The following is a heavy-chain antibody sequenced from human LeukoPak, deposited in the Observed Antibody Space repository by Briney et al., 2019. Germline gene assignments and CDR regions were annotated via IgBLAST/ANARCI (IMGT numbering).Heavy chain of an antibody. D-gene: IGHD1-14*01. CDR3: ARSEPRGRSFDI. CDR1: GYTFTTYW. V-gene: IGHV5-51*01. CDR2: IYPGDSDT. Sequence: GESLNISCKGSGYTFTTYWIGWVRQMPGKGLEWMGVIYPGDSDTRYSPSFQGQVTISADKSISTAYLQWTSLKASDTAMYYCARSEPRGRSFDIWGQGTMVTVSS. J-gene: IGHJ3*02.